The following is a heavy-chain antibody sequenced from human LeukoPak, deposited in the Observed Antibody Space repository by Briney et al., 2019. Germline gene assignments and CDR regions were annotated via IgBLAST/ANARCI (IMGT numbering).Heavy chain of an antibody. CDR2: IYSGADT. CDR3: ARVGDHYHWYLDL. D-gene: IGHD3-10*01. CDR1: GFSVSTKY. Sequence: PGGSLTLSCAASGFSVSTKYMNWVRQAPGKGPEWVSIIYSGADTYYADSVEGRFTISRDTSKNTLFLHMNNLRVEDTAVYYCARVGDHYHWYLDLWGRGTLVSVSS. V-gene: IGHV3-53*01. J-gene: IGHJ2*01.